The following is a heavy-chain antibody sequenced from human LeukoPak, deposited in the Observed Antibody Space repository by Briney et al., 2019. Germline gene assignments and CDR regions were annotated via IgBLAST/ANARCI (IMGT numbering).Heavy chain of an antibody. Sequence: PSETLSLTCTVSGGSISSYYWSWIRQPPGKGLEWIGYMYYSGSTNYNTSLKRGVNISVNTSKNQFSLKLTSVTAADTAVYYCAREGYCRRTSCFARWGQGTPVTVSS. CDR2: MYYSGST. D-gene: IGHD2-2*01. J-gene: IGHJ5*02. CDR1: GGSISSYY. CDR3: AREGYCRRTSCFAR. V-gene: IGHV4-59*12.